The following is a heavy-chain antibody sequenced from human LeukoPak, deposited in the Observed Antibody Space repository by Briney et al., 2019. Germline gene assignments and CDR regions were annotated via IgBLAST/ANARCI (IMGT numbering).Heavy chain of an antibody. CDR1: GFTFRSYW. CDR2: INRDGSKK. D-gene: IGHD3-10*01. Sequence: GGSLRLSCAASGFTFRSYWMNWVRQAPGKGLEWVANINRDGSKKYYVDSVKGRFTISRDNAKNSLYLQMNSLRAEDAAVYYCVREIFGLDYWGLGTLVTVSS. V-gene: IGHV3-7*01. J-gene: IGHJ4*02. CDR3: VREIFGLDY.